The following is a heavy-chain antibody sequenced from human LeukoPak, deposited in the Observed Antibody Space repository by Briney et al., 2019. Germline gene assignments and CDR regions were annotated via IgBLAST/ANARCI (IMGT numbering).Heavy chain of an antibody. D-gene: IGHD3-3*01. Sequence: SETLSLTCTVSGGSISSSSYYWGWIRQPPGRGLECIGSVHYSGRTYYNSSLKSRVIASIDTSKNQFSLKLRSVTAADTAVYYCARQDQSYDFWGGLVELGAFDIWGQGTMVTVSS. CDR3: ARQDQSYDFWGGLVELGAFDI. CDR1: GGSISSSSYY. CDR2: VHYSGRT. V-gene: IGHV4-39*01. J-gene: IGHJ3*02.